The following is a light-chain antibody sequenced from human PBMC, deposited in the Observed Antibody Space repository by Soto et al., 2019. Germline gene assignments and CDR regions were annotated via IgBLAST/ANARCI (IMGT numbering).Light chain of an antibody. Sequence: IVLTQSPATLSLSPWEREKLYCRASQSVSSYLAWYQQKPGQAPRLLIYDASNRATGIPARFSGSGSGTDFTLTISSLEPEDFAVYYCQQRSNWPPPFTFGPGTKVDTK. CDR3: QQRSNWPPPFT. CDR1: QSVSSY. V-gene: IGKV3-11*01. J-gene: IGKJ3*01. CDR2: DAS.